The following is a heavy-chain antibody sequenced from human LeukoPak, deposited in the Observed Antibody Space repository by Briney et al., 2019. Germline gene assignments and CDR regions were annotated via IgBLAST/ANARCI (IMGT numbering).Heavy chain of an antibody. J-gene: IGHJ5*02. V-gene: IGHV4-34*01. CDR2: INHSGST. CDR1: GGSFSGYY. CDR3: ARGNSGSYAYWFDP. D-gene: IGHD3-10*01. Sequence: SETLSLTCAVYGGSFSGYYWSWIRQPPGKGLELIGEINHSGSTNYNPSLKSRVTISVDTSKNQFSLKLSSVTAADTAVYYCARGNSGSYAYWFDPWGQGTLVTVSS.